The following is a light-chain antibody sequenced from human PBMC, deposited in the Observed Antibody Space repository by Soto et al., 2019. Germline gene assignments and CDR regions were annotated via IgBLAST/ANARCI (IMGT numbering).Light chain of an antibody. V-gene: IGKV1-5*03. CDR2: KAS. J-gene: IGKJ1*01. Sequence: DIQMTQSPSTLSASVGDRVTITCRASQSISSWLAWYQQKPGKAPKLLIYKASSLESGVPSRFSGSGSGTEITLAISSLQPDDFATYYCQEYNNYWTFGQGTKVDIK. CDR1: QSISSW. CDR3: QEYNNYWT.